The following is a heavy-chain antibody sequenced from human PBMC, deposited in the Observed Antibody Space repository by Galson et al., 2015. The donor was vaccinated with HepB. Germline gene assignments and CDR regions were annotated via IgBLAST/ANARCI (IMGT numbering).Heavy chain of an antibody. Sequence: SLRLSCAASRFALSNYGMTWVRQAPGKGLEWVSGVSVNGCSTYYADSVKGRFTISRDNSRNPLYLQMNSLRAEDTAVYYCARDSWRSYNYYYDYGMDVWGQGTTVTVSS. D-gene: IGHD3-16*01. V-gene: IGHV3-23*01. CDR3: ARDSWRSYNYYYDYGMDV. J-gene: IGHJ6*01. CDR1: RFALSNYG. CDR2: VSVNGCST.